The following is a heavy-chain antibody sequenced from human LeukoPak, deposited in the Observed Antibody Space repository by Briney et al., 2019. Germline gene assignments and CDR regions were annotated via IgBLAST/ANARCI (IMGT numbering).Heavy chain of an antibody. CDR3: ARRRYYDGSGYLE. J-gene: IGHJ1*01. CDR2: IYYSGRT. Sequence: SETLSLTCSVSGDSISNYYWSWIRQPPGKGLEWIGTIYYSGRTYYSPSLKSRVTMSVDPSNNQFSLNLRSVTAADTALYYCARRRYYDGSGYLEWGQGTLLSVSS. D-gene: IGHD3-22*01. V-gene: IGHV4-59*04. CDR1: GDSISNYY.